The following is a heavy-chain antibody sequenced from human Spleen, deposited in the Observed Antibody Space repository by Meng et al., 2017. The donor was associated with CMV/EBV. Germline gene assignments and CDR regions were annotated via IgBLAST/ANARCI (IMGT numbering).Heavy chain of an antibody. J-gene: IGHJ4*02. V-gene: IGHV4-38-2*02. CDR3: ARRQINPYYFDF. CDR2: IYHNANV. Sequence: SETLSLTCTVSDYPITSGHCWGWIRQPPGKGLEWIGNIYHNANVYYNPSLKSRATISADTSKNQFSLRLSSVTAADTAIYYCARRQINPYYFDFWGPGTLVTVSS. CDR1: DYPITSGHC.